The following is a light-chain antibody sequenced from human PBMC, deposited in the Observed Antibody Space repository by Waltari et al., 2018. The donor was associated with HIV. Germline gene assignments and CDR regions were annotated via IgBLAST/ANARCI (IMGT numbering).Light chain of an antibody. CDR2: DAS. Sequence: EIVMTQSPGPLSVSPGEGASLSCRASQSVSTSLAWYQQKPGQTPTLTVYDASTRATGVPDRFSGGGSGTDFTLTISSLQSEDFAVYYCQQYKNWPLTFGGGTKVETK. V-gene: IGKV3D-15*01. J-gene: IGKJ4*01. CDR3: QQYKNWPLT. CDR1: QSVSTS.